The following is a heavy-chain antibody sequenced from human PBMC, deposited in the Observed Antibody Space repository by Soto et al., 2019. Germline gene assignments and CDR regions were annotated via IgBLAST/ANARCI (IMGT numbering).Heavy chain of an antibody. CDR1: AVTFTGFG. V-gene: IGHV3-33*01. D-gene: IGHD1-26*01. CDR2: IRFDGSNT. CDR3: ARDGVGTTTYFGYFDY. J-gene: IGHJ4*02. Sequence: PGGSLRLSCAASAVTFTGFGMHWVRQAPGKGLEWVAVIRFDGSNTYYADYVKGRFTISRDNPKNMLYLQMNSLRAEDTDIYFCARDGVGTTTYFGYFDYWGLGTLVTVSS.